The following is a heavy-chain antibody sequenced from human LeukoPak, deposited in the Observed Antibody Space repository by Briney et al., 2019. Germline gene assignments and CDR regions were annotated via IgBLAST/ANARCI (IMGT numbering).Heavy chain of an antibody. Sequence: GVSLRLSCAASGFTVSAYAMAWVRQAPGKGLEWVSTIYDDNTYYADSVKGRFTISRDNSKNTLYLQMNSLRAEDTAVYYCARSPKDSSGYYFDYWGQGTLVTVSS. D-gene: IGHD3-22*01. V-gene: IGHV3-66*02. CDR2: IYDDNT. CDR1: GFTVSAYA. CDR3: ARSPKDSSGYYFDY. J-gene: IGHJ4*02.